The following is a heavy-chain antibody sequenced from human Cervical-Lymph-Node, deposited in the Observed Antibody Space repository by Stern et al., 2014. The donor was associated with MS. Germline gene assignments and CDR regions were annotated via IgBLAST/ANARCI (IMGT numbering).Heavy chain of an antibody. CDR1: GGSISTLSW. CDR3: VRGLVLSTDGDAFEI. D-gene: IGHD2-8*02. Sequence: QVQLQESGPGLVKSSGTLSLTCAVSGGSISTLSWWSWVRQPPGKGLEWIGEIYHGGSTNYNPSLRSQVTISVDKAKNQFSLKLRSVTAADTALYYCVRGLVLSTDGDAFEIWGQGAMVTVSS. V-gene: IGHV4-4*02. CDR2: IYHGGST. J-gene: IGHJ3*02.